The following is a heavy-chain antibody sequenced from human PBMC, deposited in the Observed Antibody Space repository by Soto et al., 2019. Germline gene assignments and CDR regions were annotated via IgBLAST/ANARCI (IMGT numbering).Heavy chain of an antibody. J-gene: IGHJ6*02. CDR3: ARRTYYYGMDV. Sequence: QAQLVESGGGLVKPGGSLRLSCAASGFTFSDYYITWIRQAPGRGLVWVSYIGTSSTYTDFAATVKGRFTISKDNAKNSLYIQMNSVIADDTAVYYSARRTYYYGMDVWGQGTTVTVSS. CDR2: IGTSSTYT. V-gene: IGHV3-11*05. CDR1: GFTFSDYY.